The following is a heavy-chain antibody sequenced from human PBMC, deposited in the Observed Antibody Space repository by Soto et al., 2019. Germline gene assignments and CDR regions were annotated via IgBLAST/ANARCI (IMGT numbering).Heavy chain of an antibody. D-gene: IGHD7-27*01. CDR2: IYYSGST. J-gene: IGHJ6*02. V-gene: IGHV4-31*03. CDR1: GGSISSGGYY. CDR3: ARDLRDATGYVAYGMDV. Sequence: TSETLSLICTVSGGSISSGGYYWSWIRQHPGKGLEWIGYIYYSGSTYYNPSLKSRVTISADTSKNQFSLKLSSVTAADTAVYYCARDLRDATGYVAYGMDVWGQGTTVTVSS.